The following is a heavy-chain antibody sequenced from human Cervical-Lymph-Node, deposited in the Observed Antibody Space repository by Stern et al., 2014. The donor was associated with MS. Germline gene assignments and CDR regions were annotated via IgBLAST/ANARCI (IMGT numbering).Heavy chain of an antibody. D-gene: IGHD4-17*01. J-gene: IGHJ4*02. CDR2: ISSNSTHT. CDR1: GFTFSHYS. Sequence: EMQLVESGGGLVKPGESLRLSCDASGFTFSHYSINWVRQAPGQALEWISSISSNSTHTYYADSVEGRFTISRDSAKDSVSLHMVSLRAEDTAVYYCARARVGDYARSPHLDSWGQGTLVTVSS. V-gene: IGHV3-21*01. CDR3: ARARVGDYARSPHLDS.